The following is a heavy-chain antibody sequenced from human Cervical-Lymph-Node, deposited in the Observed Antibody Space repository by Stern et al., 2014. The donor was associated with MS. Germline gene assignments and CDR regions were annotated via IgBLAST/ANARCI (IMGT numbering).Heavy chain of an antibody. CDR1: GSTFSTSW. J-gene: IGHJ5*01. V-gene: IGHV3-7*01. D-gene: IGHD6-19*01. CDR2: IKRDGSET. Sequence: VQLVKSGGGLVQPGGSQRLSCVASGSTFSTSWMSWVRQAPGKGLEWVANIKRDGSETYYLDSVKGRFTISRDNAKSSLYLEMNSLRAEDTAVYYCTRFLQSGWSDLFDSWGRGTLVTVSS. CDR3: TRFLQSGWSDLFDS.